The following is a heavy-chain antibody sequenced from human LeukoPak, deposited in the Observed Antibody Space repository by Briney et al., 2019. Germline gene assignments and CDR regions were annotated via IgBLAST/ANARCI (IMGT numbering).Heavy chain of an antibody. V-gene: IGHV3-7*01. CDR2: INRDGSEK. Sequence: GGSLRLSCVVSGFTLSSRWMMWVRQAPGKGLEWMTNINRDGSEKNYVDSVKGRFTVSRDNAKNSLYLQMNSLRDEDTAVYYCARKSITGTTTGHFDCWGQGTLVTVSS. J-gene: IGHJ4*02. D-gene: IGHD1-7*01. CDR1: GFTLSSRW. CDR3: ARKSITGTTTGHFDC.